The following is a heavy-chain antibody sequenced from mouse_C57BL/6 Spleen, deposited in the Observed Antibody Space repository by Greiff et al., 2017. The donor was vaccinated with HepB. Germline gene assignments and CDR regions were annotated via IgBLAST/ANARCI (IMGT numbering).Heavy chain of an antibody. CDR1: GYTFTGYW. J-gene: IGHJ2*01. Sequence: QVQLKQSGAELMKPGASVKLSCKATGYTFTGYWIEWVKQRPGHGLEWIGEILPGSGSTNYNEKFKGKATFTADTSSNTAYMQLSSLTTEDSAIYYCARGGTFTTVVATGFDYWGQGTTLTVSS. V-gene: IGHV1-9*01. D-gene: IGHD1-1*01. CDR3: ARGGTFTTVVATGFDY. CDR2: ILPGSGST.